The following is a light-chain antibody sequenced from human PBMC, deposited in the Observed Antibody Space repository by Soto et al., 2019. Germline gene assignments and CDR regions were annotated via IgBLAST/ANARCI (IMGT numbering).Light chain of an antibody. CDR2: DVN. Sequence: QSALTQPRSVSGSPGQSVTISCTGSSSDVGFYDFVSWYQQHPGKAPKVMIFDVNKRPSGVSSRFSGSKSGNTASLTISGLQAEDEADYYCIAYTGSSTSYVFGSGTKLTVL. J-gene: IGLJ1*01. CDR3: IAYTGSSTSYV. V-gene: IGLV2-11*01. CDR1: SSDVGFYDF.